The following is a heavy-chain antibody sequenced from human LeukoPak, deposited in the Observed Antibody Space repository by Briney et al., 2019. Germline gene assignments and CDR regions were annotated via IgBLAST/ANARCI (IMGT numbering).Heavy chain of an antibody. Sequence: ASVKVSCKASGYTFTSYGISWVRQAPGQGLEWMGWISVYNGNTNYAQKLQGRVTMTTDTSTSTANMELRSLRSDDTAVYYCARDLHSGYGQDYWGQGTLVTVAS. CDR1: GYTFTSYG. V-gene: IGHV1-18*01. J-gene: IGHJ4*02. CDR3: ARDLHSGYGQDY. D-gene: IGHD5-12*01. CDR2: ISVYNGNT.